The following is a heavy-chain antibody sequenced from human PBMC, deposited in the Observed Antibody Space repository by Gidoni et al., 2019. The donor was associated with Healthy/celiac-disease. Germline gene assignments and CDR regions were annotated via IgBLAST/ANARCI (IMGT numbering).Heavy chain of an antibody. CDR3: ARDMIPYYYYYYGMDV. V-gene: IGHV3-33*01. CDR2: IWYDGSNK. CDR1: GFTFSSYG. J-gene: IGHJ6*02. Sequence: QVQLVASGGGVVQPGRSLRLSCAASGFTFSSYGMHWVRQAPGKGLAWVAVIWYDGSNKYYADSVKGRFTISRDNSKNTLYLQMNSLRAEDTAVYYCARDMIPYYYYYYGMDVWGQGTTVTVSS. D-gene: IGHD3-16*01.